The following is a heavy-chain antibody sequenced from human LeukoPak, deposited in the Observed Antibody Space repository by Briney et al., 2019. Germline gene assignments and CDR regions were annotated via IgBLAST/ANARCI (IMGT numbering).Heavy chain of an antibody. D-gene: IGHD3-3*01. CDR1: GFTFSSYW. V-gene: IGHV3-21*01. Sequence: PGGSLRLSCAASGFTFSSYWMHWVRQAPGKGLEWVSSISSSSSYIYYADSVKGRFTISRDNAKNSLYLQMNSLRAEDTAVYYCARDFWSGYYDISWFDPWGQGTLVTVSS. CDR2: ISSSSSYI. CDR3: ARDFWSGYYDISWFDP. J-gene: IGHJ5*02.